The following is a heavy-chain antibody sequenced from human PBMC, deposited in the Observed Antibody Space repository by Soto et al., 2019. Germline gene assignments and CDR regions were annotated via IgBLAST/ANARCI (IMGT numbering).Heavy chain of an antibody. V-gene: IGHV3-53*01. CDR1: GFTVSSDY. CDR3: ARGPDHYNSGNSY. J-gene: IGHJ4*02. CDR2: IYSGGNR. Sequence: PGGSLRLSCAASGFTVSSDYMTWVRQAPGKGLEWVSVIYSGGNRYYTDSVKGRSTISSDNYKNTLYLQMKSLRAEDTAVYYCARGPDHYNSGNSYWGQGTLVTVSS. D-gene: IGHD3-10*01.